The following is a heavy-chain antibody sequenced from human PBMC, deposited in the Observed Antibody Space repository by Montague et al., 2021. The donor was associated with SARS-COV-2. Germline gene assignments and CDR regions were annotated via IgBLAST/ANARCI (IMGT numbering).Heavy chain of an antibody. J-gene: IGHJ4*02. Sequence: SETLSLTCTVSGGSISSSSYYWGWICQPPGKGLEWLGSIFYSGRTHYNPSLKSRVTISVDTSPNQFSLKLRPVTAADTAVYYCASMVRAQVYYLDYWGQGTRSPSP. V-gene: IGHV4-39*01. CDR2: IFYSGRT. CDR1: GGSISSSSYY. D-gene: IGHD3-10*01. CDR3: ASMVRAQVYYLDY.